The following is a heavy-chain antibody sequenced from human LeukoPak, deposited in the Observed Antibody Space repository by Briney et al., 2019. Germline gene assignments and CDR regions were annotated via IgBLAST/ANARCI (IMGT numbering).Heavy chain of an antibody. J-gene: IGHJ4*02. CDR3: ARDGYSYGDNGEDY. D-gene: IGHD5-18*01. CDR2: IIPIFGTA. V-gene: IGHV1-69*05. Sequence: SVKVSCKASGGTFSSYAISWVRQAPGQGLEWMGRIIPIFGTANYARKFHGRATITTDESTSTAYMELSSLRSDDTAVYYCARDGYSYGDNGEDYWGQGTLVTVSS. CDR1: GGTFSSYA.